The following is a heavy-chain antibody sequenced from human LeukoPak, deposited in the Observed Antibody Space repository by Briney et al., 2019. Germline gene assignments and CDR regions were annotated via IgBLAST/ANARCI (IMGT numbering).Heavy chain of an antibody. CDR2: INHSGST. J-gene: IGHJ5*02. CDR3: ARDAYDSSGYYYPHRFDP. D-gene: IGHD3-22*01. V-gene: IGHV4-34*01. CDR1: GGSFSGYY. Sequence: SETLSLTCAVYGGSFSGYYWSWIRQPPGKGLEWIGEINHSGSTNYNPSLKSRVTISVDTSKNQFSLKLSSVTAADTAVYYCARDAYDSSGYYYPHRFDPWSQGTLVTVSS.